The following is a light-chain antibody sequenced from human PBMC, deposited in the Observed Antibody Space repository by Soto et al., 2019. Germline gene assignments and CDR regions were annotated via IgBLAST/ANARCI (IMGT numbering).Light chain of an antibody. CDR1: QNIRSF. CDR3: QQYESYPWT. Sequence: DLQMTQSPSTLSASVGDRFTITCRASQNIRSFLAWYQQKPGKAPKLLIYQASTLENGVPSRFRGSGSGTEFTLTISSLQPDEFATYYCQQYESYPWTFGQGTKVEIK. V-gene: IGKV1-5*03. CDR2: QAS. J-gene: IGKJ1*01.